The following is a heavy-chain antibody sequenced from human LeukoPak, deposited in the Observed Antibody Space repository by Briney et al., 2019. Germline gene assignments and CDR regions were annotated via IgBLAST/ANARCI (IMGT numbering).Heavy chain of an antibody. CDR2: FDPEDGET. CDR3: ATAYVNGWYLGVLWD. V-gene: IGHV1-24*01. Sequence: ASVKVSCKVSGYTLTELSMHWVRQAPGKGLEWMGGFDPEDGETIYAQKFQGRVTMTEDTSTDTAYMELSSLRSEDTAVYYCATAYVNGWYLGVLWDWGQGTLVTVSS. J-gene: IGHJ4*02. CDR1: GYTLTELS. D-gene: IGHD6-19*01.